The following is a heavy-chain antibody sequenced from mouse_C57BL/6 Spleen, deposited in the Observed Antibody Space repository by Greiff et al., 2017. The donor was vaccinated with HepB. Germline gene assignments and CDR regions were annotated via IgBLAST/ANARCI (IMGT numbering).Heavy chain of an antibody. CDR3: ARELSGYFDV. CDR2: IYPGSGST. V-gene: IGHV1-55*01. Sequence: QVQLKQPGAELVKPGASVKMSCKASGYTFTSYWITWVKQRPGQGLEWIGDIYPGSGSTNYNEKFKSKATLTVDTSSSTAYMQLSSLTSEDSAVYYCARELSGYFDVWGTGTTVTVSS. J-gene: IGHJ1*03. CDR1: GYTFTSYW.